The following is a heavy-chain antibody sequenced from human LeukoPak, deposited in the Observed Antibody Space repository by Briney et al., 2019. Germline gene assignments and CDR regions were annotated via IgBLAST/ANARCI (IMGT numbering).Heavy chain of an antibody. CDR1: RFSVINHF. D-gene: IGHD1-26*01. CDR3: ARRGVQGYMDV. Sequence: PGGSLRLSCAASRFSVINHFMHWVRQAPGEGAQWVSTIKGSGFTYYRASVQGRFTISRDTVKNTFSLQMNNLRADDTAVYFCARRGVQGYMDVWGKGTTVTVPS. CDR2: IKGSGFT. J-gene: IGHJ6*03. V-gene: IGHV3-53*01.